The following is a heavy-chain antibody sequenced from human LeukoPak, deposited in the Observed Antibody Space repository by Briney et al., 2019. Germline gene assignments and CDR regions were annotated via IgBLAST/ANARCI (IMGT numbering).Heavy chain of an antibody. CDR2: ISGGSSYT. CDR3: ASRGDTSGYYYFDY. D-gene: IGHD3-22*01. Sequence: GGSLRLSCAASGFTFSDYYMTWIRQAPGKGLEWVSYISGGSSYTNYADSVKGRFTISRDNDKNSLYLQMNSLRAEDTAVYYCASRGDTSGYYYFDYWGQGTLVTVSS. J-gene: IGHJ4*02. V-gene: IGHV3-11*03. CDR1: GFTFSDYY.